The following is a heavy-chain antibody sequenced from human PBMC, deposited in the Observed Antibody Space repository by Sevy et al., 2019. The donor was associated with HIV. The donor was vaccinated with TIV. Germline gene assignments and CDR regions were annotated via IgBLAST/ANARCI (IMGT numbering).Heavy chain of an antibody. V-gene: IGHV4-59*01. CDR1: GASIRSYY. D-gene: IGHD5-18*01. Sequence: SETLSLTCTVSGASIRSYYWSWIRQPPGRGLEWIGYIYYSGSTNYNPSLKSRVTISVDTSKNQFSLKLSSVTAADTAVYYCARGQYSYGYWREFDYWGQGTLVTVSS. CDR3: ARGQYSYGYWREFDY. J-gene: IGHJ4*02. CDR2: IYYSGST.